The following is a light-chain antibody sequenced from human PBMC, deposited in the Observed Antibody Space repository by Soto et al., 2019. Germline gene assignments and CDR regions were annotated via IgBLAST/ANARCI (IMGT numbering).Light chain of an antibody. V-gene: IGKV1-5*01. J-gene: IGKJ1*01. Sequence: DSQMTQSPSILSASVGDRVTITCRSSHTITNWLAWYQQKPGKAPRLLIYDASSLESWVPSRFSGSGSGTEFTLTISSLQSEDFVTYYCQQYKSFWTFGQGTKVDIK. CDR3: QQYKSFWT. CDR2: DAS. CDR1: HTITNW.